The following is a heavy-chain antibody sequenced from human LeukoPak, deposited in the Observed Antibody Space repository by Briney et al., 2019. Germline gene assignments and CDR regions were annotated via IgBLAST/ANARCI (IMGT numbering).Heavy chain of an antibody. CDR3: ARDGYCSSTSCSENGFDP. D-gene: IGHD2-2*03. V-gene: IGHV4-4*07. CDR1: SGSISSYY. CDR2: IYTSGST. Sequence: SETLSLTCTVSSGSISSYYWSWIRQPAGKGLEWIGRIYTSGSTNYNPSLKSRVTMSVDTSKNQFSLKLSSVTAADTAVYYCARDGYCSSTSCSENGFDPWGQGTLVTVSS. J-gene: IGHJ5*02.